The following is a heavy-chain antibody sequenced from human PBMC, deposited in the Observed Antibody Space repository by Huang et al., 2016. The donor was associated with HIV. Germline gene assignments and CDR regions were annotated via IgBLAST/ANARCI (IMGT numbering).Heavy chain of an antibody. CDR2: IYSTGTT. V-gene: IGHV4-30-4*08. Sequence: QVQLQESGPGPVKPSQTLSLTCTVSGDSISRGGYLWSWIRQSPGKGLEWIGSIYSTGTTSYNPSLRSRVTRSVDTSKNQFSLRLTSVTAEDTAVYYCARDRITQCNGGRCYSDWSDPWGQGTLVIVSS. CDR3: ARDRITQCNGGRCYSDWSDP. D-gene: IGHD2-15*01. J-gene: IGHJ5*02. CDR1: GDSISRGGYL.